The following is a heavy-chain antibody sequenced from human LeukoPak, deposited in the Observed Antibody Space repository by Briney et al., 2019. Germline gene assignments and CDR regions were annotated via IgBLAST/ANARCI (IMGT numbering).Heavy chain of an antibody. CDR3: ARGGTYYDFWSGYQHMNWFDP. J-gene: IGHJ5*02. CDR2: INPKSGGT. Sequence: ASVKVSCKASGYTFTGYYMHWVGQAPGQGLEWMGWINPKSGGTKFAQKFQDRVTMTRDTSISTAYMELSRLRSDDTAVYYCARGGTYYDFWSGYQHMNWFDPWGQGTLITVSS. D-gene: IGHD3-3*01. V-gene: IGHV1-2*02. CDR1: GYTFTGYY.